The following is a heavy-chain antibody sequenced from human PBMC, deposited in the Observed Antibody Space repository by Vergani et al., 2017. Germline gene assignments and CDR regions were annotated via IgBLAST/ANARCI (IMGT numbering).Heavy chain of an antibody. CDR1: GGSFSGYY. Sequence: QVQLQQWGAGLLKPSETLSLTCAVYGGSFSGYYWSWIRQPPGKGLEWIGEINHSGSTNYNPSLKSRVTISVDKSKNQFSLKLSSVTAADTAVYYCARRQAFAVGIAAAGTTYWYFDLWGRGTLVTVSS. J-gene: IGHJ2*01. CDR3: ARRQAFAVGIAAAGTTYWYFDL. V-gene: IGHV4-34*01. CDR2: INHSGST. D-gene: IGHD6-13*01.